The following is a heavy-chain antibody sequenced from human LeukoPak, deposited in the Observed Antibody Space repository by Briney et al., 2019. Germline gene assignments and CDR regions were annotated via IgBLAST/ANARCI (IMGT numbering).Heavy chain of an antibody. J-gene: IGHJ4*02. V-gene: IGHV3-30*18. CDR2: ISYDGSNK. D-gene: IGHD4-17*01. CDR1: GFTLSSYG. Sequence: GGSLRLSCAASGFTLSSYGMHWVRQAPGKGLEWVAVISYDGSNKYYADSVKGRFTISRDNSKNTLYLQTNSLRAEDTAVYYCAKSSTVTSFDYWGQGTLVTVSS. CDR3: AKSSTVTSFDY.